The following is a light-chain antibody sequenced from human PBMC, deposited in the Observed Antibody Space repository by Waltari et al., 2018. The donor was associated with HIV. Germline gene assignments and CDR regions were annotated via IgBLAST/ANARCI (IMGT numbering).Light chain of an antibody. CDR3: QVWDSSSDHVV. CDR2: DDS. J-gene: IGLJ2*01. V-gene: IGLV3-21*02. Sequence: SYVLTQPPSVSVAPGQTARLTCGGNKIGSKSVHWYQQKTGQAPVLVVYDDSDRPSWIPERFSGSNSGNTATLTISRVEAGDEADYYCQVWDSSSDHVVFGGGTKLTVL. CDR1: KIGSKS.